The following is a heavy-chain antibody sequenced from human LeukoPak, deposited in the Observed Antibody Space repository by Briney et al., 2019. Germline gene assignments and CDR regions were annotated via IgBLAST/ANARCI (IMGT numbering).Heavy chain of an antibody. CDR1: GGTFSSYA. V-gene: IGHV1-69*06. D-gene: IGHD3-9*01. CDR3: ARDPVHYDILTGYYFSEANWFDP. J-gene: IGHJ5*02. CDR2: IIPIFGTE. Sequence: RASVKVSCKASGGTFSSYAISWVRQAPGQGLEWMGGIIPIFGTENYAQKFQGRVTITADKSTSTAYMELSSLRSEDTAVYYCARDPVHYDILTGYYFSEANWFDPWGQGTLVTVSS.